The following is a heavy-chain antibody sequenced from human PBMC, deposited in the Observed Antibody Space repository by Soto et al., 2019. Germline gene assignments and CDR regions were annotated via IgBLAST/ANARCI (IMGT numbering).Heavy chain of an antibody. D-gene: IGHD6-19*01. J-gene: IGHJ4*02. CDR2: INPNSGGT. CDR3: ASAAVTGTAGLDF. CDR1: GYTLSGFY. V-gene: IGHV1-2*02. Sequence: ASVKVSCKASGYTLSGFYMHWVLQAPGQGLEWMGWINPNSGGTKSAEKFQGRVTMTRDTSISTAYMELSRLTSDDTAVYYCASAAVTGTAGLDFWGQGTQVTVS.